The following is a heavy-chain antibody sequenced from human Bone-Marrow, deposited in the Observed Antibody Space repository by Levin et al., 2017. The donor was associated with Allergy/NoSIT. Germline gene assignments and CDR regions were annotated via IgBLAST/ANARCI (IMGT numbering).Heavy chain of an antibody. CDR1: GFTFSNHN. V-gene: IGHV3-21*01. D-gene: IGHD6-13*01. CDR2: ISTTSTYI. CDR3: TRGVGAAAGQADY. Sequence: PGGSLRLSYAASGFTFSNHNMMWFRQAPGKGLEWVSSISTTSTYIYYAESVRGRFTFSRDNAKNSVSLQMNSLRADDSAVYYCTRGVGAAAGQADYWGQGTLVTVSS. J-gene: IGHJ4*02.